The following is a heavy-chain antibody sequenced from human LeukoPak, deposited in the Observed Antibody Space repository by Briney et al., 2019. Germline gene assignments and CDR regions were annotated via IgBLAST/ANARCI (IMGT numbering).Heavy chain of an antibody. V-gene: IGHV3-21*01. CDR1: GFTFSSYS. CDR2: ISSSSSYI. Sequence: GGSPRLSCAASGFTFSSYSMNWVRQAPGKGLEWVSSISSSSSYIYYADSVKGRFTISRDNAKNSLYLQMNSLRAEDTAVYYCARVLGSSWDYYYYYYMDVWGKGTTVTISS. J-gene: IGHJ6*03. D-gene: IGHD6-13*01. CDR3: ARVLGSSWDYYYYYYMDV.